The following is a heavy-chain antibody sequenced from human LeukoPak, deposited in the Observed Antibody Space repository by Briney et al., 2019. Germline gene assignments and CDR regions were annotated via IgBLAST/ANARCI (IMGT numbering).Heavy chain of an antibody. J-gene: IGHJ6*03. CDR2: INHSGST. Sequence: PSETLSLTCAVYGVSFSGYYWSWIRQPPGKGLEWIGEINHSGSTNYNPSLKSRVTISVDTSKNQFSLKLSSVTAADTAVYYCAREKGGSGYDLATYYYYYMDVWGKGTTVTVSS. CDR1: GVSFSGYY. D-gene: IGHD5-12*01. CDR3: AREKGGSGYDLATYYYYYMDV. V-gene: IGHV4-34*01.